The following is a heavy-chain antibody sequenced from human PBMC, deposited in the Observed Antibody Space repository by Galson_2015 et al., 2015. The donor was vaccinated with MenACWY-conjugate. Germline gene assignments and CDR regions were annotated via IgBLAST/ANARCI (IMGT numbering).Heavy chain of an antibody. J-gene: IGHJ6*02. CDR2: IYSGGST. D-gene: IGHD4-17*01. V-gene: IGHV3-66*01. CDR1: GFTVSSNY. CDR3: ARDRMTTVTTGYYYYYGMDV. Sequence: SLRLSCAASGFTVSSNYMSWVRQAPGKGLEWVSVIYSGGSTYYADSVKGRFTISRDNSKNTLYLQMNSLRAEDTAVYYCARDRMTTVTTGYYYYYGMDVWGQGTTVTVSS.